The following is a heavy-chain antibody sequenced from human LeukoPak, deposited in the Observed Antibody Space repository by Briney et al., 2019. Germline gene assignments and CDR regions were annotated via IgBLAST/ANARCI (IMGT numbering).Heavy chain of an antibody. Sequence: GESLKISCKGSGYGFTSYWIGWVRQMPGKGLEWMGIIYPGDSDTGYSPSFQGQVTISADKSISTAYLQWSSLKASDTAMYYCARTRGGARVYNWFDPWGQGTLVTVSS. D-gene: IGHD1-26*01. V-gene: IGHV5-51*01. CDR2: IYPGDSDT. CDR3: ARTRGGARVYNWFDP. CDR1: GYGFTSYW. J-gene: IGHJ5*02.